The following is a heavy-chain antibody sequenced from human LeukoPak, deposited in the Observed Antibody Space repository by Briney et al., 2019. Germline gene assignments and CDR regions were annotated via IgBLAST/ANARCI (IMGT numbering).Heavy chain of an antibody. J-gene: IGHJ5*02. CDR3: ARDFEEGITIFGVVTAANWFDP. CDR2: INPNSGGT. D-gene: IGHD3-3*01. CDR1: GYTFTGYY. Sequence: ASVKVSCKASGYTFTGYYMHWVRQAPGQGLEWMGWINPNSGGTNYAQKFQGRVTMTRDTSISTAYMELSRLRSEDTAVYYCARDFEEGITIFGVVTAANWFDPWGQGTLVTVSS. V-gene: IGHV1-2*02.